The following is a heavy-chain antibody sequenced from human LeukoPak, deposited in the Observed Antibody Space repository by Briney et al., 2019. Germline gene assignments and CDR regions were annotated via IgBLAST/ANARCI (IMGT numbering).Heavy chain of an antibody. D-gene: IGHD2-2*01. CDR1: GYTFPSFW. CDR2: IDPSDSYT. V-gene: IGHV5-10-1*01. CDR3: ARQGCTRSSYDF. J-gene: IGHJ4*02. Sequence: GDSRRISCKGSGYTFPSFWITWVRQMPGKGLEWMGMIDPSDSYTSYSPSFQGHVTISADKSITTAYLQWSSLKASDTTLYYCARQGCTRSSYDFWGQGALVTVS.